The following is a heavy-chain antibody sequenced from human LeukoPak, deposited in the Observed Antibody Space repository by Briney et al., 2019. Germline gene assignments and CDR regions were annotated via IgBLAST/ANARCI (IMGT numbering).Heavy chain of an antibody. CDR1: GYTFTAYY. CDR3: ARGDIYWDY. CDR2: IHPNSGAT. J-gene: IGHJ4*02. D-gene: IGHD2-15*01. V-gene: IGHV1-2*02. Sequence: ASVKVSCKASGYTFTAYYVHWVRQAPGQGPEWMGCIHPNSGATKYAQNFQGRVTMTRDTSITTAYMELSSLRSDDTAVYHCARGDIYWDYWGQGTQVTVSS.